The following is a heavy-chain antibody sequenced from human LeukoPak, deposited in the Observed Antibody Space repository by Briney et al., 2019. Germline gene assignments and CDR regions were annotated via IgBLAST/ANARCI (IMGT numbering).Heavy chain of an antibody. CDR2: INGNDYRT. CDR3: AKGSAVADIYFDY. V-gene: IGHV3-23*01. Sequence: PAGGSLRLSCAASGFTFRSFAMSWVRQAPGKGLEWVSSINGNDYRTFYADSVKGRFTISRDNSKNTLYLQINSLRAEDTAVYFCAKGSAVADIYFDYWGQGTLVTVSS. CDR1: GFTFRSFA. J-gene: IGHJ4*02. D-gene: IGHD6-19*01.